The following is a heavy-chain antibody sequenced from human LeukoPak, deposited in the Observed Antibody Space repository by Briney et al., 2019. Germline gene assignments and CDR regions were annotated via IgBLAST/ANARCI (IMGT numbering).Heavy chain of an antibody. J-gene: IGHJ6*03. Sequence: SETLSLTCAVYGGSFSGYYWSWIRQPPGKGLEWIGEINHSGSTNYNPSLKSRATISVDTSKNQFSLKLSSVTAADTAVYYCARVRRCSSTSCYTSRYYYYYMDVWGKGTTVTVSS. CDR2: INHSGST. D-gene: IGHD2-2*02. CDR1: GGSFSGYY. V-gene: IGHV4-34*01. CDR3: ARVRRCSSTSCYTSRYYYYYMDV.